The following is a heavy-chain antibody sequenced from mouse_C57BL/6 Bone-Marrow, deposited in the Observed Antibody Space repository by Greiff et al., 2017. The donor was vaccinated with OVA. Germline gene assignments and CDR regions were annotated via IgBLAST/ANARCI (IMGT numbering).Heavy chain of an antibody. J-gene: IGHJ3*01. CDR2: FYPGSGSI. Sequence: QLKQSGASLVTPGSSVPLSFTASFYTFPEYTIPWVTPRSGHGLALIGWFYPGSGSIKYNEKFKDKATLTADKSSSTVYMELSRLTSEDSAVYFCARHAPVAWFAYWGQGTLVTVSA. CDR3: ARHAPVAWFAY. D-gene: IGHD1-1*01. CDR1: FYTFPEYT. V-gene: IGHV1-62-2*01.